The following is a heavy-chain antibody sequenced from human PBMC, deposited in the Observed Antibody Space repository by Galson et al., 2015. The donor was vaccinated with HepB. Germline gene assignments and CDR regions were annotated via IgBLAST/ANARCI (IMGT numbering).Heavy chain of an antibody. J-gene: IGHJ4*02. CDR3: AKDNYYGSGSYVLDY. D-gene: IGHD3-10*01. V-gene: IGHV3-30*18. CDR2: ISYDRSNK. CDR1: GFTFSSYG. Sequence: SLRLSCAASGFTFSSYGMHWVRQAPGKGLEWVAVISYDRSNKYYADSVKGRFTISRDNSKNTLYLQMNSLRAEDTAVYYCAKDNYYGSGSYVLDYWGQGTLVTVSS.